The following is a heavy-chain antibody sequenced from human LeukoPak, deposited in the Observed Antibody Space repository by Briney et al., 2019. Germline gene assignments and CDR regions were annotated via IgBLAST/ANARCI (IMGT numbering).Heavy chain of an antibody. V-gene: IGHV3-7*03. J-gene: IGHJ5*02. D-gene: IGHD6-13*01. CDR1: GFTFSTYW. CDR2: INQDGKKR. CDR3: TRDLAAAAT. Sequence: GGSLRLSCTVSGFTFSTYWMSWVRQAPGKGLEWVANINQDGKKRYYVGSVKGRFTISRDNAKNSLYLQMNSLTAEDTAVYYCTRDLAAAATWGQGTLVTVSS.